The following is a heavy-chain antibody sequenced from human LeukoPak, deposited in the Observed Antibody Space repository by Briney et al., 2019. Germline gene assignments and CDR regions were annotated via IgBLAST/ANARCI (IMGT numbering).Heavy chain of an antibody. D-gene: IGHD3-10*01. Sequence: PGGSLRLSCAASGFTFSSYWMSWVRQAPGKGLEWVANIKQDGSEKYYVDSVKGRFTISRDNIKNSLYLQMNSLRDEDTALYYCAKGGLGSNYYFDYWGQGTLVTVSS. CDR2: IKQDGSEK. J-gene: IGHJ4*02. CDR3: AKGGLGSNYYFDY. V-gene: IGHV3-7*03. CDR1: GFTFSSYW.